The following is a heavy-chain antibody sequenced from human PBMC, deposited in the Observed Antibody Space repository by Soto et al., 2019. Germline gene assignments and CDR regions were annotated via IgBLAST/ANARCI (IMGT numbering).Heavy chain of an antibody. D-gene: IGHD6-13*01. Sequence: GEFLKISCKGSGYSFTSYWISWVRQMPGKGLEWMGRIDPSDSYTNYSPSFQGHVTISADKSISTAYLQWSSLKASDTAMYYCARHNSPDPGIADNWFDPWGQGTLVTVSS. V-gene: IGHV5-10-1*01. CDR3: ARHNSPDPGIADNWFDP. CDR2: IDPSDSYT. CDR1: GYSFTSYW. J-gene: IGHJ5*02.